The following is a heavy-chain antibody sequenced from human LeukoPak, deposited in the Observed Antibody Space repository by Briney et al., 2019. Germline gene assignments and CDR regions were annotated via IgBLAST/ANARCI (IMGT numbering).Heavy chain of an antibody. Sequence: SETLSLTCAVYGGSFSGYYWSWIRQPPGKGLEWIGEINHSGSTNYNPSLKSRVTISVDTSKNQYSLKLSSVTAADTAVYYCARRSAYYYGSGSSSAPLGVWGKGTTVTISS. D-gene: IGHD3-10*01. V-gene: IGHV4-34*01. CDR1: GGSFSGYY. J-gene: IGHJ6*04. CDR2: INHSGST. CDR3: ARRSAYYYGSGSSSAPLGV.